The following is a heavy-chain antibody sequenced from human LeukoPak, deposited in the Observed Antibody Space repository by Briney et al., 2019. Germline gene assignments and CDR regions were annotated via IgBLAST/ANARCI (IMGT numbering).Heavy chain of an antibody. D-gene: IGHD6-19*01. V-gene: IGHV3-23*01. J-gene: IGHJ3*02. Sequence: GGSLRLSCAASGFSFSSYAMSWVRQAPGKGLEWVSAISGSGGSTYYADSVKGRFTISRDNSKNTLYLQMNSLRAEDTAVYYCAKDISGWYGSFAFDIWGQGTMVTVSS. CDR2: ISGSGGST. CDR1: GFSFSSYA. CDR3: AKDISGWYGSFAFDI.